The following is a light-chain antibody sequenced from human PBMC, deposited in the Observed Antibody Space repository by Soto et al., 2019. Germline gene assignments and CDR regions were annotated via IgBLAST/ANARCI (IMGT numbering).Light chain of an antibody. CDR1: SSVIGGYNY. V-gene: IGLV2-14*01. Sequence: QSALTQPASVSGSPGQSITISCTGTSSVIGGYNYISWYQQPPGKAPKLMIYEVTNRPSGVSNRFSGSKSGNTASLTISGLQPEDEADYYCSSYSSSSTHVVFGGGTKLTVL. CDR3: SSYSSSSTHVV. CDR2: EVT. J-gene: IGLJ2*01.